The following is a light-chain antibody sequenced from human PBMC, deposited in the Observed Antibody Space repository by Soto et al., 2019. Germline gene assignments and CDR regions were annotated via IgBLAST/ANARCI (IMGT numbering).Light chain of an antibody. J-gene: IGKJ1*01. Sequence: VMTQAPATLSVAPGERATLSCRASQTINNNVAWYQLKDGQVPRLVIYGASTRATDIPARCSGSGSGTEFTLPISSLQSAEFAEYHCQQYNNWPQTFGQGTNVEIK. CDR2: GAS. CDR3: QQYNNWPQT. V-gene: IGKV3-15*01. CDR1: QTINNN.